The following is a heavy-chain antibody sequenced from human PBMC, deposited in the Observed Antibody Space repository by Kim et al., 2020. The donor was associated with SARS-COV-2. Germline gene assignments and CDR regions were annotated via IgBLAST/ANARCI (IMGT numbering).Heavy chain of an antibody. CDR1: GGSISSGGYY. V-gene: IGHV4-31*03. Sequence: SETLSLTCTVSGGSISSGGYYWSWIRQHPGKGLEWIGYIYYSGSTYYNPSLKSRVTISVDTSKNQFSLKLSYVTAADTAVYYCASRYSSGPERDWGQGTLVTVSS. CDR2: IYYSGST. J-gene: IGHJ4*02. D-gene: IGHD6-19*01. CDR3: ASRYSSGPERD.